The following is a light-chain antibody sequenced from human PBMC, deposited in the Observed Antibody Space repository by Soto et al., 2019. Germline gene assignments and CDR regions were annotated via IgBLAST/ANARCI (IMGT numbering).Light chain of an antibody. J-gene: IGKJ2*01. Sequence: EIVLTQSPATLSLSPGERATLSCRASQSVYTYLAWYQQRHGQAPRLLIYDASNRATGIPARFSGSGSGTDFTLTISSLDPEDFAVYYCQQRSNWHTFGQGTKLEI. CDR2: DAS. V-gene: IGKV3-11*01. CDR3: QQRSNWHT. CDR1: QSVYTY.